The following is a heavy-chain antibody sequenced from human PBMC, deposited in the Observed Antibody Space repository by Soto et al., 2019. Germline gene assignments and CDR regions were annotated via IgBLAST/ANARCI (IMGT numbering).Heavy chain of an antibody. CDR1: GFTFSSYA. V-gene: IGHV3-30-3*01. Sequence: QVQLVESGGGVVQPGRSLRLSCAASGFTFSSYAMHWVRQAPGKGLEWVAVISYDGSNKNYADSVKGRFTISRDNSKNTLYLQMTSQRAEDTAVYYCAREDYAKGGAFDIWGQGTMVTVSS. J-gene: IGHJ3*02. D-gene: IGHD3-16*01. CDR3: AREDYAKGGAFDI. CDR2: ISYDGSNK.